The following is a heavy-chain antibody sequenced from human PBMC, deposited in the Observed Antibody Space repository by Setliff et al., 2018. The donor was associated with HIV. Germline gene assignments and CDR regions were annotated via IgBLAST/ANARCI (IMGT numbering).Heavy chain of an antibody. D-gene: IGHD6-13*01. J-gene: IGHJ6*03. Sequence: PSETLSLTCAVSGYSISSGYYWGWIRQPPGRGLEWIGNIYHSGGTHYNPSLRSRVTISVDTFKNHFSLKLSSVTAADTAVYYCARGVAAAGALMDVWGKGTTVTVSS. CDR3: ARGVAAAGALMDV. CDR2: IYHSGGT. CDR1: GYSISSGYY. V-gene: IGHV4-38-2*01.